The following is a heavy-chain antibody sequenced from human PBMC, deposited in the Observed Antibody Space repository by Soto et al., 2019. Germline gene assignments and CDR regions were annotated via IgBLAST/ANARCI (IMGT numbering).Heavy chain of an antibody. V-gene: IGHV1-2*04. D-gene: IGHD3-10*01. J-gene: IGHJ4*02. CDR2: INPNSGGT. CDR1: GYTFTDYY. CDR3: AGDWGHYYGSGSLPSPPPSDI. Sequence: QVQLVQSGAEVKKPGASVKVSCKASGYTFTDYYLHWVRQAPGQGLEWMGWINPNSGGTHYAQKFQGWVTMTRETSITTAYMELDRLTSDDTDVYYCAGDWGHYYGSGSLPSPPPSDIWGQGTLVTVSS.